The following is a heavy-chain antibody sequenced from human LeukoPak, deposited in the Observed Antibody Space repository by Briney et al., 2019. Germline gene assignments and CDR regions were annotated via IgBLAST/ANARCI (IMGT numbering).Heavy chain of an antibody. Sequence: SVKVSCKASGYTFTSYDISWVRQAPGQGLEWMGRIIPIFGTANYAQKFQGRVTITTDESTSTAYMELSSLRSEDTAVYYCASTTYYYDSSGYIPALDYWGQGTLVTVSS. D-gene: IGHD3-22*01. CDR3: ASTTYYYDSSGYIPALDY. J-gene: IGHJ4*02. CDR2: IIPIFGTA. V-gene: IGHV1-69*05. CDR1: GYTFTSYD.